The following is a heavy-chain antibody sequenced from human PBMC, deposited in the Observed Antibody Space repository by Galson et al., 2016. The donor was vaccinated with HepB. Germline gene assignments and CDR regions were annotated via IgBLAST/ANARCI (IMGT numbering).Heavy chain of an antibody. CDR3: AHRSQYSSSWYFFDY. CDR2: IYWDDDK. J-gene: IGHJ4*02. Sequence: PALVKPTQTLTLTCTFSGFSLNTSGVGVGWIRQPPGKALEWLAFIYWDDDKGYSPALKSRLTITKDTSKDQVVLAMTNMDPVDTATYYCAHRSQYSSSWYFFDYWGQGTLVTVSS. CDR1: GFSLNTSGVG. D-gene: IGHD6-13*01. V-gene: IGHV2-5*02.